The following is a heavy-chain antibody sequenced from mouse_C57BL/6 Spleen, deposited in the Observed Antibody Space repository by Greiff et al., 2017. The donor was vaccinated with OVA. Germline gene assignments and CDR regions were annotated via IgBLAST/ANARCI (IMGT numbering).Heavy chain of an antibody. V-gene: IGHV2-5*01. CDR1: GFSLTSSG. CDR3: AKTHYYAMDY. CDR2: IWRGGST. J-gene: IGHJ4*01. Sequence: VKVVESGPGLVQPSQSLSITCTVSGFSLTSSGVHWVRQSPGKGLEWLGVIWRGGSTDYNAAFMSRLSITKDNSKSQVFFKMNSLQADDTAIYYCAKTHYYAMDYWGQGTSVTVSS.